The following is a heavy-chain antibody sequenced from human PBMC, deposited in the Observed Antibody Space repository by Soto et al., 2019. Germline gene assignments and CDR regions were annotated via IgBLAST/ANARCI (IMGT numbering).Heavy chain of an antibody. V-gene: IGHV4-34*01. Sequence: PSETLSLTCAVYGGSFSGYYWIWIRQPPGKGLEWIGEINHSGSTNYNPSLKSRVTISVDTSKNQFSLKLSSVTAADTAVYYCASRLPLGYCSSTSCVPDAFDIWGQGTMVTVSS. D-gene: IGHD2-2*01. J-gene: IGHJ3*02. CDR3: ASRLPLGYCSSTSCVPDAFDI. CDR2: INHSGST. CDR1: GGSFSGYY.